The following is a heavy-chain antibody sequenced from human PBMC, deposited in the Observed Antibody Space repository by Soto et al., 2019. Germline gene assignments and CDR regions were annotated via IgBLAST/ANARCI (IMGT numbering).Heavy chain of an antibody. V-gene: IGHV1-8*01. CDR2: MNPNSGNT. Sequence: ASVKVSCKASGYTFTSYDINWVRQATGQGLEWMGWMNPNSGNTGYAQKFQGRVTMTRNTSISTAYMELSSLRAEDTAVYYCARGPYCSGGSCYSYYYGMDVWGQGTTVTVSS. J-gene: IGHJ6*02. CDR3: ARGPYCSGGSCYSYYYGMDV. CDR1: GYTFTSYD. D-gene: IGHD2-15*01.